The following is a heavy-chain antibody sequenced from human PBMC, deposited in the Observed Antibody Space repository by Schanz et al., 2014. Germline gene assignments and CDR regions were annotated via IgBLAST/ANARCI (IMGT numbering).Heavy chain of an antibody. J-gene: IGHJ4*02. D-gene: IGHD3-3*01. CDR2: IRTSASDT. Sequence: EVRLLESGGGLVQPGGSLRLSCVGSGFTFGSYAMNWVRQAPGKGLEWVSTIRTSASDTFYADSVKGRFTISRDNSQNTLYLQMISLGVDDTAVYYCARDKGGYYPFDYWGQGTLVTVSS. CDR3: ARDKGGYYPFDY. CDR1: GFTFGSYA. V-gene: IGHV3-23*01.